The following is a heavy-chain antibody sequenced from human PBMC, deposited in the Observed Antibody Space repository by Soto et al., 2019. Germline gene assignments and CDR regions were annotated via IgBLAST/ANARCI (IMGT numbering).Heavy chain of an antibody. CDR3: AIISGWYVTRYYGMDV. CDR2: INHSGST. J-gene: IGHJ6*02. D-gene: IGHD6-19*01. CDR1: GGSFSGYY. V-gene: IGHV4-34*01. Sequence: QSQTLSLTCAVYGGSFSGYYWSWIRQPPGKGLEWIGEINHSGSTNYNPSLKSRVTISVDTSKNQFSLKLSSVTAADTAVYYCAIISGWYVTRYYGMDVWGQGTTVTVSS.